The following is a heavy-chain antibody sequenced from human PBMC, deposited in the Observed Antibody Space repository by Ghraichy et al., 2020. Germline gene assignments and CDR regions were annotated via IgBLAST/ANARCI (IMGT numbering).Heavy chain of an antibody. CDR3: AKRGAWSGQRRPYYYYYMDV. Sequence: LSLTCAASGFTVSSNYMNWVRQAPGKGLEWVSVIDSGGSTFYADSVKGRFTNSRDNSKNTLYLQMDSLRAEETAVYYCAKRGAWSGQRRPYYYYYMDVWGKGTTVTVSS. J-gene: IGHJ6*03. CDR1: GFTVSSNY. D-gene: IGHD1-1*01. V-gene: IGHV3-53*01. CDR2: IDSGGST.